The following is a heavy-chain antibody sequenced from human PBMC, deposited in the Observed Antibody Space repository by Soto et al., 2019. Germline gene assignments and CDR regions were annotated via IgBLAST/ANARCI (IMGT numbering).Heavy chain of an antibody. CDR1: GYTFTSYG. D-gene: IGHD3-3*01. CDR2: ISAYNGNT. J-gene: IGHJ5*02. CDR3: ARAPIGDFWSCGIGLFDP. V-gene: IGHV1-18*01. Sequence: ASVKVSCKASGYTFTSYGISWVRQAPGQGLEWMGWISAYNGNTNYAQKLQGRVTMTTDTSTSTAYMELRSLRSDDTAVYYCARAPIGDFWSCGIGLFDPWGEGTLLTVST.